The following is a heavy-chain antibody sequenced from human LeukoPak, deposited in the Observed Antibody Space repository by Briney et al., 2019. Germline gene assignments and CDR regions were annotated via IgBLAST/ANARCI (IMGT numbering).Heavy chain of an antibody. CDR2: IYYSGST. D-gene: IGHD5-18*01. CDR3: ARQSGYSYGPDP. CDR1: GGSISSYY. Sequence: PSETLSLTCTVSGGSISSYYWSWIRQPPGKGLEWIGYIYYSGSTDYNPSLKSRVTISVDTSKNQFSLKLSSVTAADTAVYHCARQSGYSYGPDPWGQGTLVTVSS. V-gene: IGHV4-59*08. J-gene: IGHJ5*02.